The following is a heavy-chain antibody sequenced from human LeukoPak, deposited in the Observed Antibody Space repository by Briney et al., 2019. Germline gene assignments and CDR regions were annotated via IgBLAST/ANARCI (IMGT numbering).Heavy chain of an antibody. CDR3: ARDSTDYDFWSGPRSTEY. CDR2: ISYDGSNK. J-gene: IGHJ4*02. V-gene: IGHV3-30-3*01. Sequence: GRSLRLSCAASGFTFSSYAMHWVRQAPGKGLEWVAVISYDGSNKYYADSVKGRFTISRDNSKNTLYLQMNSLRAEDTAVYYCARDSTDYDFWSGPRSTEYWGQGTLVTVSS. D-gene: IGHD3-3*01. CDR1: GFTFSSYA.